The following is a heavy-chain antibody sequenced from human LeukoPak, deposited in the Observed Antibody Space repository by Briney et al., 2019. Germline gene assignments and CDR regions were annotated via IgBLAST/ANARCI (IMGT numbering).Heavy chain of an antibody. CDR2: ISSSSSYI. Sequence: GGSLRLSCAASGFTFSSYSMNWVRQAPGKGLEGVSSISSSSSYIYYADSVKGRFTISRDNAKNSLYLQMNSLRAEDTAVYYCASSFYGSGSYSFDYWGQGTLVTVSS. CDR1: GFTFSSYS. D-gene: IGHD3-10*01. J-gene: IGHJ4*02. CDR3: ASSFYGSGSYSFDY. V-gene: IGHV3-21*01.